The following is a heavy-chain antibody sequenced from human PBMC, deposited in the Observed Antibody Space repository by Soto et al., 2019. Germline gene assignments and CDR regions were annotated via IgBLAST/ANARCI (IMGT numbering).Heavy chain of an antibody. Sequence: QLQLQESGPGLVKPSETLSLTCTVSGDSISSDNYYCGWIRQPPGKGLEWIGSIYYTGSTYYNPSLKSRVPMSVDTSTSQFALKLSSVTAADTAVYYCARHPGYAVPTVYATHYFTYGGQGILVTVST. CDR2: IYYTGST. V-gene: IGHV4-39*01. J-gene: IGHJ4*02. CDR3: ARHPGYAVPTVYATHYFTY. D-gene: IGHD2-8*01. CDR1: GDSISSDNYY.